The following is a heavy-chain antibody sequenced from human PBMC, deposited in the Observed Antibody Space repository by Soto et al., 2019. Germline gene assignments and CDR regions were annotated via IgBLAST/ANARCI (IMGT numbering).Heavy chain of an antibody. Sequence: QVQLVESGGGVVQPGSSLRLSCAASGFSFKNYAFHWVRQAPGKGLEWVALISHNDEPKIFYADSVQGRFTISRDNFKNTGYLQMNSLRDEDTAVYHCARGVRAETYYNAFDYWGQGTQVTVSS. D-gene: IGHD3-10*01. CDR2: ISHNDEPKI. CDR3: ARGVRAETYYNAFDY. J-gene: IGHJ4*01. V-gene: IGHV3-30-3*01. CDR1: GFSFKNYA.